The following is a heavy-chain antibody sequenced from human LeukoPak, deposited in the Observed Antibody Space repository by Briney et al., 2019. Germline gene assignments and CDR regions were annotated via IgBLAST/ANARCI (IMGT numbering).Heavy chain of an antibody. CDR3: ARGFRAMVPGVKY. V-gene: IGHV3-33*01. Sequence: PGRSLRLSCAASGFTFSSYGMHWVRQAPGKGLEWVAVIWYDGSNKNYADSVKGRFTISRDNSKNTLYLQMNSLGAEDTAVYYCARGFRAMVPGVKYWGQGTLVTVSS. CDR1: GFTFSSYG. D-gene: IGHD3-10*01. J-gene: IGHJ4*02. CDR2: IWYDGSNK.